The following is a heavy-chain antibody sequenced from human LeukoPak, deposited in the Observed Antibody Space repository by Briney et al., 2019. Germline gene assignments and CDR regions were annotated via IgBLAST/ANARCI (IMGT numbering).Heavy chain of an antibody. Sequence: PGGSLRLSCAASGFTFSKYWMSWVRQAPGKGLEWVANIDQYGSEKYYVDSVKGRFTVSRDDAKNSLYLQMNSLRAEDTAVYYCVRRRCSSISCFEDYWGQGTLVTVSS. CDR1: GFTFSKYW. J-gene: IGHJ4*02. CDR3: VRRRCSSISCFEDY. D-gene: IGHD2-2*01. V-gene: IGHV3-7*01. CDR2: IDQYGSEK.